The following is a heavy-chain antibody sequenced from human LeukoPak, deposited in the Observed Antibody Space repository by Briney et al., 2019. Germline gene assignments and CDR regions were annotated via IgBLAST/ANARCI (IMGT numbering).Heavy chain of an antibody. CDR3: AIEAGAFDY. CDR1: GYTFASNY. Sequence: ASVKVSCKASGYTFASNYMDWVRQTPGQGLEWMGVIIPSDGSTTYAQKFQGRVTLTRYTSTTTVHMELSSLTSEDTAVYYCAIEAGAFDYWGQGTLVTVSS. V-gene: IGHV1-46*01. D-gene: IGHD1-26*01. J-gene: IGHJ4*02. CDR2: IIPSDGST.